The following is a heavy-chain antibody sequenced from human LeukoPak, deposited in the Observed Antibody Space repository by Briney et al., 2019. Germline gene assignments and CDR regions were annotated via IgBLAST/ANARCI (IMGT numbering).Heavy chain of an antibody. V-gene: IGHV4-34*01. CDR2: INHSGST. CDR3: ARFRITMIVVGLDY. Sequence: SETLSLTCAVYGGSFSGYYWSWIRQPPGKGLEWIGEINHSGSTNYNPSLKSRVTISVDTSKNQFSLKLSSVTAADTAVYYCARFRITMIVVGLDYWGQGTLVTVSS. CDR1: GGSFSGYY. D-gene: IGHD3-22*01. J-gene: IGHJ4*02.